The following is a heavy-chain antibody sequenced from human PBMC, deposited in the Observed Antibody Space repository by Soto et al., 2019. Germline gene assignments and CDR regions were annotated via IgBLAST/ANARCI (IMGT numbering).Heavy chain of an antibody. Sequence: GESLKISCQGSGYTFTTYWIGWVRQMPGKGLEWMGIIFPSDSDTRYSPSFQGQVTISADKSISTAYLQWSSLKASDTAMYYCARSGYSGYGFDYWGQGTLVTXSS. D-gene: IGHD5-12*01. CDR2: IFPSDSDT. CDR1: GYTFTTYW. V-gene: IGHV5-51*01. J-gene: IGHJ4*02. CDR3: ARSGYSGYGFDY.